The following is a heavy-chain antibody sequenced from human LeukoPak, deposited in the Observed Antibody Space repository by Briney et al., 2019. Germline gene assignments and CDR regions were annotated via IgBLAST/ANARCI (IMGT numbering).Heavy chain of an antibody. V-gene: IGHV1-46*01. J-gene: IGHJ4*02. Sequence: ASVKVSCKASGYTFTGYYMHWVRQAPGQGLEWMGIINPSGGSTSYAQKFQGRITMTRDTSTSTVYMELSSLRSEDTAVYYCASPVDTAMALDYWGQGTLVTVSS. CDR3: ASPVDTAMALDY. D-gene: IGHD5-18*01. CDR1: GYTFTGYY. CDR2: INPSGGST.